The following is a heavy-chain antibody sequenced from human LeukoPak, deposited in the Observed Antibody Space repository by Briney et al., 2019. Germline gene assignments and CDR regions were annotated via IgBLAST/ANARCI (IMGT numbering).Heavy chain of an antibody. CDR1: GFTFSSYG. V-gene: IGHV3-30*02. Sequence: GGSLRLSCAASGFTFSSYGMHWVRQAPGKGLEWVAFIRYDGSNKYYADSVKGRFTISRDNSKNTLYLQMNSLRAEDTAVYYCAKDHYYGSRSYLFDYCGQGTLVTVSS. J-gene: IGHJ4*02. CDR3: AKDHYYGSRSYLFDY. CDR2: IRYDGSNK. D-gene: IGHD3-10*01.